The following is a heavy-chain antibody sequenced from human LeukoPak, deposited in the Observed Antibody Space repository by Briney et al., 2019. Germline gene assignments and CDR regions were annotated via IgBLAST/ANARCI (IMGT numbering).Heavy chain of an antibody. J-gene: IGHJ3*02. CDR2: ISSNSRTI. D-gene: IGHD3-3*01. V-gene: IGHV3-48*04. CDR1: GFSFSDYI. Sequence: GGSLRLSCAASGFSFSDYIINWVRQAPGKGLEWVSYISSNSRTIHYADSVKGRFTISRDNAGNSLYLQMNSLRAEDTALYYCASPEWLPDSIDIWGQGTMVTVSS. CDR3: ASPEWLPDSIDI.